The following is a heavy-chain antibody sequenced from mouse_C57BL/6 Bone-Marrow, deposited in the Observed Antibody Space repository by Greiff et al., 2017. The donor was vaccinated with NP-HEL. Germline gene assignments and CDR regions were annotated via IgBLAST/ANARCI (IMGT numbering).Heavy chain of an antibody. CDR2: ISSGGSYT. CDR3: ASTYGNSFFYAMDY. D-gene: IGHD2-10*02. V-gene: IGHV5-6*01. CDR1: GFTFSSYG. J-gene: IGHJ4*01. Sequence: EVQLVESGGDLVKPGGSLKLSCAASGFTFSSYGMSWVRQTPDKRLEWVATISSGGSYTYYPDSVKGRFTISRDNAKNTLYLQMSSLKSEDTAMYYCASTYGNSFFYAMDYWGQGTSVTVSS.